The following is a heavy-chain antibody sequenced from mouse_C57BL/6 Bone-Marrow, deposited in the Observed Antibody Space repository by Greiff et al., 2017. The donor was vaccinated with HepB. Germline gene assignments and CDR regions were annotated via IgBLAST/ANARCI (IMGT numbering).Heavy chain of an antibody. CDR3: TRDGISPAWFAY. CDR1: GYTFTDYE. Sequence: QVQLQQSGAELVRPGASVTLSCKASGYTFTDYEMHWVKQTPVHGLEWIGAIDPETGGTAYNQKFKGKAILTADKSSSTAYMELRSLTSADSAVYYCTRDGISPAWFAYWGQGTLVTVSA. CDR2: IDPETGGT. D-gene: IGHD1-1*01. V-gene: IGHV1-15*01. J-gene: IGHJ3*01.